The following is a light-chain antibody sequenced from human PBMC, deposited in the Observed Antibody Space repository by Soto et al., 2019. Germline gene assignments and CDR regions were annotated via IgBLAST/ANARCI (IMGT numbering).Light chain of an antibody. CDR3: QQLDSYPRT. J-gene: IGKJ1*01. CDR1: QGVSDW. CDR2: GSS. V-gene: IGKV1-12*01. Sequence: DIQMTQSPSSVSASVGDSVTITCRASQGVSDWVAWYQQKPGEAPKLLIYGSSSLLSGVPSRFSGSGSGTEFTLTISSLQPEDFATYYCQQLDSYPRTFGQGTKVDIK.